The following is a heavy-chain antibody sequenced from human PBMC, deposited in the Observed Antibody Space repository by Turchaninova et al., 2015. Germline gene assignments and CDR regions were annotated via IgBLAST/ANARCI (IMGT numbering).Heavy chain of an antibody. Sequence: QVQLQESGPGLVKPSETLSPTCAVTGYSISSGYFGGWARQPPGKGLEWIASIYHSGVSFYNPSLQSRVTISIDTSRNHFSLKLSSVTAADTAVYYCASREPTGNSYAYYVEVWGKGTTVTVSS. CDR2: IYHSGVS. V-gene: IGHV4-38-2*01. D-gene: IGHD1-14*01. CDR3: ASREPTGNSYAYYVEV. J-gene: IGHJ6*03. CDR1: GYSISSGYF.